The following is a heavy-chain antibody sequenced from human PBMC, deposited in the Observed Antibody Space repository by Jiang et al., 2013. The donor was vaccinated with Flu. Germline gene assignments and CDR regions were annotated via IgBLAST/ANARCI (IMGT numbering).Heavy chain of an antibody. Sequence: PGLVKPSETLSLTCTVSGGSISSYYWSWIRQPPGKGLEWIGYIYYSGSTNYNPSLKSRVTISVDTSKNQFSLKLSSVTAADTAVYYCAREPNDDSKRAFDIWGQGTMVTVSS. CDR1: GGSISSYY. J-gene: IGHJ3*02. CDR2: IYYSGST. CDR3: AREPNDDSKRAFDI. V-gene: IGHV4-59*01. D-gene: IGHD1-1*01.